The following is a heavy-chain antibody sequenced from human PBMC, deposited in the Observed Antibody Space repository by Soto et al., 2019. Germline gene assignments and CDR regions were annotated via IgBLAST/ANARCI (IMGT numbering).Heavy chain of an antibody. D-gene: IGHD4-17*01. CDR2: IHYDGRT. Sequence: QLQLQESGPGLVKPSETLSLTCTVSGGSISTNSHYWAWIRQPPGKGLEWIASIHYDGRTYYNPPITTRAPVALSTPMNQFSLNLISVTAAYTAMYYCARQLGNCGDGAVEHWGQGTLVTISS. CDR3: ARQLGNCGDGAVEH. J-gene: IGHJ4*02. CDR1: GGSISTNSHY. V-gene: IGHV4-39*01.